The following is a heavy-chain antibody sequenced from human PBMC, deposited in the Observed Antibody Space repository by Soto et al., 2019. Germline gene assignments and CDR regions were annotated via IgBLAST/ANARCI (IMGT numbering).Heavy chain of an antibody. J-gene: IGHJ5*02. V-gene: IGHV3-48*01. D-gene: IGHD3-16*01. CDR3: ARDLHDYVSFRFDP. CDR1: GFTFSSFG. Sequence: PGGSLRLSCAVSGFTFSSFGMNWVRQAPGKGLEWISYITSDSSTRHYADFVKGRFTISRDNAKNSLYLQMNSLRAEDTAVYYCARDLHDYVSFRFDPWGQGNLVTVSS. CDR2: ITSDSSTR.